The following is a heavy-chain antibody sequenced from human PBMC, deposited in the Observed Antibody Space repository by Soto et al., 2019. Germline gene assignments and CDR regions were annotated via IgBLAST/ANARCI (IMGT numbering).Heavy chain of an antibody. J-gene: IGHJ5*02. D-gene: IGHD2-15*01. CDR2: IYYSGST. V-gene: IGHV4-59*08. Sequence: SETLSLTCTVSGGSISSYYWSWIRQPPGKGLEWIGYIYYSGSTNYNPSLKSRVTISVDTSKNHFSLNLSSVTAADTAVYYCAGLHCSGGSCYSGIDWFDPWGQGTLVTVSS. CDR1: GGSISSYY. CDR3: AGLHCSGGSCYSGIDWFDP.